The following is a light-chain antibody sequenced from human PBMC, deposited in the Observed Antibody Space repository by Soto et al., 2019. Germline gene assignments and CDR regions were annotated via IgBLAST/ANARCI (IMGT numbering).Light chain of an antibody. CDR3: SSYAGSNNVL. J-gene: IGLJ2*01. CDR2: EVS. Sequence: QSVLTQPPSASGSPGQSVTISCTGTSSDVGGYNYVSWYQQHPGKAPKLMIYEVSKRPSGVPDRFSGSKSANTASLTVSGLQAEDEADYYCSSYAGSNNVLFGGGTKVTVL. V-gene: IGLV2-8*01. CDR1: SSDVGGYNY.